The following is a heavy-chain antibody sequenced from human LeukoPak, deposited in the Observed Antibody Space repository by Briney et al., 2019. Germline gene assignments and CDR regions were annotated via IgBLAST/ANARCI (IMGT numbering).Heavy chain of an antibody. CDR2: IYYSGST. D-gene: IGHD2-8*02. J-gene: IGHJ4*02. V-gene: IGHV4-59*01. CDR3: ATQETTGLGY. CDR1: GGSISSYY. Sequence: SETLSLTCTVSGGSISSYYWSWIRQPPGKGLEWIGYIYYSGSTNYNPSLKSRVTISVDTSKNQFSLKLSSVTAADTAVYYCATQETTGLGYWGQGTLVTVSS.